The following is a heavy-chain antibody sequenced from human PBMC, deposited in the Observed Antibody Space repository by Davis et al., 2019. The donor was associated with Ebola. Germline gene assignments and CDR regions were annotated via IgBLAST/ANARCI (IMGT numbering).Heavy chain of an antibody. CDR2: IHHNTGT. J-gene: IGHJ4*02. CDR1: GGSFSGYS. D-gene: IGHD3-22*01. Sequence: MPSETLSLTCAVYGGSFSGYSWSWVRQSPGKGLEWIGEIHHNTGTKYNPSLKSRLTISLDTSKNQFSLKLRSVTAADTAVYYCARGDSYYDPSGHYAGPEAPDHWGQGTLVSVSS. CDR3: ARGDSYYDPSGHYAGPEAPDH. V-gene: IGHV4-34*01.